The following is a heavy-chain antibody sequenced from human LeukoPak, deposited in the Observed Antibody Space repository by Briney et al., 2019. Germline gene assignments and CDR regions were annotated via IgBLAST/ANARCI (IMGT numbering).Heavy chain of an antibody. D-gene: IGHD3-10*01. J-gene: IGHJ6*03. Sequence: PGGSLRLSRTHSGFTVSSNSMCLVRQAPGEGLERGAHIKQEGSEKYDVDSVKGRFTISRDNSKNMLYLQMNSLTAEDTAVYYCVSLWFGQLSVNNNYYMDAWGKGTTVTVSS. CDR3: VSLWFGQLSVNNNYYMDA. V-gene: IGHV3-7*03. CDR2: IKQEGSEK. CDR1: GFTVSSNS.